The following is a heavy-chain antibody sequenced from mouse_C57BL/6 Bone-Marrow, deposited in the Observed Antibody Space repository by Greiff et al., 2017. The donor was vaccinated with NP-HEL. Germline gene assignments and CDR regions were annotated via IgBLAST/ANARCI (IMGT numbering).Heavy chain of an antibody. V-gene: IGHV1-64*01. J-gene: IGHJ3*01. D-gene: IGHD1-1*01. CDR1: GYTFTSYW. Sequence: VQLQQPGAELVKPGASVKLSCKASGYTFTSYWMHWVKQRPGQGLEWIGMIHPNSGSTNYNEKFKSKATLTVDKSSSTAYMQLSSLTSEDSAVYICARGYYGSSYLAWFAFWGAGTLVTVSA. CDR3: ARGYYGSSYLAWFAF. CDR2: IHPNSGST.